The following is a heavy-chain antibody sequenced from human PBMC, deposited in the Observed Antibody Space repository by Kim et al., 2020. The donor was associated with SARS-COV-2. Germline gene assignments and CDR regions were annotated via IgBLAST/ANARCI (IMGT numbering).Heavy chain of an antibody. D-gene: IGHD2-2*01. CDR2: FDPEDGET. J-gene: IGHJ5*02. CDR1: GYTLTELS. V-gene: IGHV1-24*01. CDR3: ATGCSSTSCPPSGWFDP. Sequence: ASVKVSCKVSGYTLTELSMHWVRQAPGKGLEWMGGFDPEDGETIYAQKFQGRVTMTEDTSTDTAYMELSSLRSEDTAVYYCATGCSSTSCPPSGWFDPWGQGTLVTVSS.